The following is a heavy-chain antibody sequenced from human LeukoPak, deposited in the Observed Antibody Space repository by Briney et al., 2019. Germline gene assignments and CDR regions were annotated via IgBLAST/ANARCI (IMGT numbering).Heavy chain of an antibody. J-gene: IGHJ4*02. CDR2: VSGTGGST. V-gene: IGHV3-23*01. D-gene: IGHD5-12*01. CDR3: AKDLDIVATITGN. Sequence: GGSLRLSCAASGFTFSSYAMSWVRQAPGKGLEWVSGVSGTGGSTYYADSVKGRFTISRDNSKNTLYLQMNSLRAEDTAVYYCAKDLDIVATITGNWGQGTLVTVSS. CDR1: GFTFSSYA.